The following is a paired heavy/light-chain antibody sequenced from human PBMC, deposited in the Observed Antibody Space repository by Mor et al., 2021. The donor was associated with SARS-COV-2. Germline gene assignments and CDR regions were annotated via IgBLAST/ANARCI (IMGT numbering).Light chain of an antibody. CDR3: QHYNSYPFT. Sequence: DIQMTQSPSSLSASVGDRVTITCRASQGISNYLAWFQQEPGKAPKSLIYAASSLQSGVPSKFSGSGSGTDFTLTIISLQPEDFATYYCQHYNSYPFTFGQGTRLEIK. CDR2: AAS. CDR1: QGISNY. J-gene: IGKJ5*01. V-gene: IGKV1-16*02.
Heavy chain of an antibody. V-gene: IGHV4-39*01. CDR1: GGSISSSSSY. CDR3: ARRKWGASYDY. J-gene: IGHJ4*02. Sequence: QLQLQESGPGLVKPSETLSLSCTVSGGSISSSSSYWGWIRQPPGKGLEWVGSIYYSGSTYYNPSLKSRVTISVDTSKNQFSLSLSSVTAADTAVYFCARRKWGASYDYWGQGTLVTVSS. D-gene: IGHD1-26*01. CDR2: IYYSGST.